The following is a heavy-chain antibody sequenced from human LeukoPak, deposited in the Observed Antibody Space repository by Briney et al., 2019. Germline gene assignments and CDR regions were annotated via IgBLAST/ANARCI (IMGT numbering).Heavy chain of an antibody. CDR1: GFTFSSHW. CDR2: IGENGRNT. V-gene: IGHV3-74*01. Sequence: GGSLRLSCTASGFTFSSHWMHWVRHAPGKGLVWVSRIGENGRNTNYADSVKGRFTISRDNAKSTLYLQMNSLRAEDTAVYYCARDIVIGSGTYLDWGQGTLVTISS. CDR3: ARDIVIGSGTYLD. J-gene: IGHJ4*02. D-gene: IGHD3-10*01.